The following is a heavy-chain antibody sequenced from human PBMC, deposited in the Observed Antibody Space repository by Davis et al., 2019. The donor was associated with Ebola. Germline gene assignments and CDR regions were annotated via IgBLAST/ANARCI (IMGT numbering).Heavy chain of an antibody. Sequence: SVKVSCKASGGTFSSYAISWVRQAPGQGLEWMGRIIPILGIANYAQKFQGRVTITADKSTSTAYMELSSLRSEDTAVYYCSRALDDSSGYYIGWGQGTLVTVSS. D-gene: IGHD3-22*01. CDR1: GGTFSSYA. CDR3: SRALDDSSGYYIG. J-gene: IGHJ4*02. CDR2: IIPILGIA. V-gene: IGHV1-69*04.